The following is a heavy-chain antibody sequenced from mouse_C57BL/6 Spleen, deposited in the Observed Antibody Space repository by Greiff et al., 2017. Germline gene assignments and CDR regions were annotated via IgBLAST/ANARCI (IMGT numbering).Heavy chain of an antibody. CDR3: AITGNYYGSSSAWFAY. V-gene: IGHV2-2*01. D-gene: IGHD1-1*01. Sequence: QVQLQQSGPGLVQPSQSLSITCTVSGFSLTSYGVHWVRQSPGKGLEWLGVIWSGGSTNYNAAFISRLSISKDNSKSQVFFKMNRLQADDTAIYYCAITGNYYGSSSAWFAYWGQGTLVTVSA. J-gene: IGHJ3*01. CDR1: GFSLTSYG. CDR2: IWSGGST.